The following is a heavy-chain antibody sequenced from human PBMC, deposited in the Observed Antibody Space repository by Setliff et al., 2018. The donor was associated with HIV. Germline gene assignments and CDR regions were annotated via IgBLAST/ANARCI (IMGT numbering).Heavy chain of an antibody. CDR3: ARGSDTTGSPPELDP. D-gene: IGHD1-1*01. CDR1: GFTFDSYW. J-gene: IGHJ5*02. V-gene: IGHV3-74*01. Sequence: GGSLRLSCAASGFTFDSYWMHWVRQAPGKGLVWVSRISSDGSTTNYADSVKGRFTISRDNAKNTLDLQMNSLRAEDTAVYYCARGSDTTGSPPELDPWGQGTLVTVSS. CDR2: ISSDGSTT.